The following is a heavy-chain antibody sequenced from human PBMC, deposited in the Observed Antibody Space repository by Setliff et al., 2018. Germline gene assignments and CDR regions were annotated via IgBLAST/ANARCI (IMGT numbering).Heavy chain of an antibody. CDR3: RFWSSYYKNDY. V-gene: IGHV4-34*01. CDR2: INQSGNT. Sequence: WETLSLTCTVYGGSFSDYYWGWIRQSPGKRPEWIAEINQSGNTNYNPSLNSRVSVSVDTPTNQFSLKVFSVTAADTAVYYCRFWSSYYKNDYWAQGTLVTVS. CDR1: GGSFSDYY. J-gene: IGHJ4*02. D-gene: IGHD3-3*01.